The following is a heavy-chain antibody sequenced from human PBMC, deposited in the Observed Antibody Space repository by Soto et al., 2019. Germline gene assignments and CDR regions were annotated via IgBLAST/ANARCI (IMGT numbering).Heavy chain of an antibody. D-gene: IGHD3-10*01. Sequence: SETLSLTCTVSGGSISSYYWSWIRQPPGKGLEWIGYIYYSGSTNYNPSLKSRVTISVDTSKNQFSLKLSSVTAADTAVYYCARGDYYGSGSYYNPTMDVWGKGTTVTVST. V-gene: IGHV4-59*08. J-gene: IGHJ6*04. CDR1: GGSISSYY. CDR3: ARGDYYGSGSYYNPTMDV. CDR2: IYYSGST.